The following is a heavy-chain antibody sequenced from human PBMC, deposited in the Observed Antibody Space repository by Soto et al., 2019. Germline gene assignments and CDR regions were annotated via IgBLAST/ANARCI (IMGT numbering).Heavy chain of an antibody. CDR3: ARAEQFGGFDI. J-gene: IGHJ3*02. CDR1: GFTFSSYG. V-gene: IGHV3-33*01. CDR2: IWYDGSNK. D-gene: IGHD6-6*01. Sequence: QVQLVESGGGVVQPGRSLRLSCAASGFTFSSYGMHWVRQAPGKGLEWVAVIWYDGSNKYYADSVKGRFTISRDNSRNTLYLQMNSLRAEDTAVYYCARAEQFGGFDIWGQGTMVTVSS.